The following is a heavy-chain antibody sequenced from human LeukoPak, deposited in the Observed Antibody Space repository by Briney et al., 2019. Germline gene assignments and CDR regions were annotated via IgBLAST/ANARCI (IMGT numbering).Heavy chain of an antibody. D-gene: IGHD1-7*01. Sequence: SETLSLTCTVSGGSISSSGHYWGWVRQPPGKGLEWVASIFYSGTTYYNPSLKSRLTISIDTSKKQFSLKLNSLTAADTAVYCARHKGAGTTNYDGMDVWGQGTTVTVSS. CDR1: GGSISSSGHY. J-gene: IGHJ6*02. CDR3: ARHKGAGTTNYDGMDV. V-gene: IGHV4-39*01. CDR2: IFYSGTT.